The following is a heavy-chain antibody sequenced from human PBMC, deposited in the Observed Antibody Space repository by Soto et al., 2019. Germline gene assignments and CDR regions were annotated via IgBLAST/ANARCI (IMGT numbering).Heavy chain of an antibody. V-gene: IGHV4-4*02. CDR2: IYHSGST. CDR3: ARVNLGQIAAAGTSQYYGMDV. J-gene: IGHJ6*02. Sequence: PSETLSLTCAVSGGSISSSNWWSWVRQPPGKGLEWIGEIYHSGSTNYNPSLKSRVTISVDKSKNQFSLKLSSVTAADTAVYYCARVNLGQIAAAGTSQYYGMDVWGQGTTVTVSS. D-gene: IGHD6-13*01. CDR1: GGSISSSNW.